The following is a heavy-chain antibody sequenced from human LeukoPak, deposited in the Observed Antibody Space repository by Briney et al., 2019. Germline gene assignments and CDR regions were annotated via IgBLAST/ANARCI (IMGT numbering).Heavy chain of an antibody. V-gene: IGHV3-30*02. D-gene: IGHD3-3*01. CDR2: IRYDGSNK. CDR3: AKVYTYYDFWSGYYDDY. J-gene: IGHJ4*02. Sequence: PGGSLRLSCAASGFTFSSYGMHWVRQAPGKGLEWVAFIRYDGSNKYYADSVKGRFTISRGNSKNTLYLQMNSLRAEDTAVYYCAKVYTYYDFWSGYYDDYWGQGTLVTVSS. CDR1: GFTFSSYG.